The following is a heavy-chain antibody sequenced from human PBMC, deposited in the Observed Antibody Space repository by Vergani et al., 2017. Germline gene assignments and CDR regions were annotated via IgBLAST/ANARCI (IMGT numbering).Heavy chain of an antibody. D-gene: IGHD3-10*01. Sequence: EGQLVESGGDWVQRGGSLRLSCAASGFIPSSYWMSWVRQAPGKGLEWVANVNQDGSEKYYVDSVWGRFTISRDNAKNSIYLQMNSLRAEDTAVYFCVRVPLIRRGSGNYGINNYHGMDVWGQGTTVIVSS. CDR3: VRVPLIRRGSGNYGINNYHGMDV. V-gene: IGHV3-7*01. CDR1: GFIPSSYW. J-gene: IGHJ6*02. CDR2: VNQDGSEK.